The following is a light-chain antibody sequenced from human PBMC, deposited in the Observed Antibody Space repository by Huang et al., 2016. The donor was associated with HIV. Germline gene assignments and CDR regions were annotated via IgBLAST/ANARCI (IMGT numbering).Light chain of an antibody. V-gene: IGKV3-11*01. J-gene: IGKJ4*01. CDR2: DAS. CDR3: QQRSSWPRVT. Sequence: EIVLTQSPATLSLSPGERATLSCSASQSVSRFLAWYQQKAGQAPRLLIYDASNRAIDIPARFSGSGSGTEFTLTISSLEPEDFAVYYCQQRSSWPRVTFGGGTKVELK. CDR1: QSVSRF.